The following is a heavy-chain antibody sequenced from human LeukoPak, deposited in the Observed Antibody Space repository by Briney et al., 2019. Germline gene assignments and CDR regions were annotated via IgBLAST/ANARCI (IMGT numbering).Heavy chain of an antibody. D-gene: IGHD3-16*02. CDR2: ISYDGSNK. CDR3: ARELREVSLYGYFDY. Sequence: PGRSLRLSCAASGFAFSSYGMHWVRQAPGKGLEWVAVISYDGSNKYYADSVKGRFTISRDNSKNTLYLQMNSLRSDDTAVYYCARELREVSLYGYFDYWGQGTLVTVSS. J-gene: IGHJ4*02. CDR1: GFAFSSYG. V-gene: IGHV3-30*03.